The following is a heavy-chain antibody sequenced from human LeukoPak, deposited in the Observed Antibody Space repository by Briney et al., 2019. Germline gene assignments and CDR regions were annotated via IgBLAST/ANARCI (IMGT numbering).Heavy chain of an antibody. D-gene: IGHD1-26*01. CDR3: TRDPILGAPDYFDY. CDR2: ISYDGSNK. J-gene: IGHJ4*02. Sequence: PGGPLRLSCAASGFTFSSYAMHWVRQAPGKGLEWVAVISYDGSNKYYADSVKGRFTISRDNSKNTLYLQMNSLRAEDTAVYYCTRDPILGAPDYFDYWGQGTLVTVSS. V-gene: IGHV3-30*04. CDR1: GFTFSSYA.